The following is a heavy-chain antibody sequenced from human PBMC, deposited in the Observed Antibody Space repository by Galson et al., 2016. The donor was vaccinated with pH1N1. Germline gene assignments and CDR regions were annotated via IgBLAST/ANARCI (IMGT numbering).Heavy chain of an antibody. V-gene: IGHV1-46*01. Sequence: SVKVSCKAAGYSVPRYYMHWVRQAPGQGLEWMGIIDPSDGTTTYSQKFQGRIILTRDTSTNSVHMELTTLRPDDSATYFCARRYYFDYWGQGTLVTVSS. J-gene: IGHJ4*02. CDR3: ARRYYFDY. CDR1: GYSVPRYY. CDR2: IDPSDGTT.